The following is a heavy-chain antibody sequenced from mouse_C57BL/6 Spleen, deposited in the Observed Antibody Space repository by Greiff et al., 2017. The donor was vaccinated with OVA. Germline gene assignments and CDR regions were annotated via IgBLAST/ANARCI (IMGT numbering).Heavy chain of an antibody. V-gene: IGHV1-63*01. CDR2: IYPGGGYT. J-gene: IGHJ2*01. CDR3: AREHGYFDY. CDR1: GYTFTNYW. Sequence: LQESGAELVRPGTSVKMSCKASGYTFTNYWIGWAKQRPGHGLEWIGDIYPGGGYTNYNEKFKGKATLTADKSSSTAYMQFSSLTSEDSAIYCCAREHGYFDYWGQGTTLTVSS.